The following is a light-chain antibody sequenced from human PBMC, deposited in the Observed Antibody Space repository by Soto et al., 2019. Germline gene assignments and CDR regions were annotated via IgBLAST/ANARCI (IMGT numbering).Light chain of an antibody. V-gene: IGKV3-15*01. CDR2: GAS. CDR3: QQYNKWPLT. Sequence: EIVMTQSPDTLSVPPEERATLSCRASQSVSIDLAWYQQTPGQAPRLLIYGASTRATGVPPTFSGSASGTEFTLTISSLQSEDFTVYYCQQYNKWPLTFGQGTKVDIK. J-gene: IGKJ1*01. CDR1: QSVSID.